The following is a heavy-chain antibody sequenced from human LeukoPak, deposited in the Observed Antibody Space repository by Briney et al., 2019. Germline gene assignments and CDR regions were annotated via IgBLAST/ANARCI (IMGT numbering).Heavy chain of an antibody. CDR2: INHSGST. J-gene: IGHJ4*02. V-gene: IGHV4-34*01. CDR1: GGSFSGYY. CDR3: ARGDLLARY. Sequence: SETLSLTCAVYGGSFSGYYWSWIRQPPGKGLEWIGEINHSGSTNYNPSLKSRVTISVDTSKNQFSLKLSSVTAADTAVYYCARGDLLARYWGQGTLVTVSS.